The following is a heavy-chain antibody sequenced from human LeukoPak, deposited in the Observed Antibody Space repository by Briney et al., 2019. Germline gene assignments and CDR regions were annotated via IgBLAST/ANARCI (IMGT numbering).Heavy chain of an antibody. V-gene: IGHV3-23*01. J-gene: IGHJ4*02. Sequence: PGGSLRLSCAASGFTFSSYAMSWVRQAPGKGLEWVSGISGSGGSTYYADSVKGRFTISRDNSKNTLYLQMNSLRAEDTAVYYCATSGGVGATSTPPFDYWGQGTLVTVSS. D-gene: IGHD1-26*01. CDR1: GFTFSSYA. CDR3: ATSGGVGATSTPPFDY. CDR2: ISGSGGST.